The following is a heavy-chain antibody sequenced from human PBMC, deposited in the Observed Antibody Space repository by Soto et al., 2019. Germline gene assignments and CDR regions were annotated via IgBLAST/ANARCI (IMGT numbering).Heavy chain of an antibody. CDR1: GYTFTSYG. CDR2: VCAYNGNT. CDR3: ARRSGSSWYGILYYYYGMDV. V-gene: IGHV1-18*04. J-gene: IGHJ6*02. Sequence: GLVTDSRKASGYTFTSYGISRVPQAPGEGLERMGWVCAYNGNTTDAQKLQGRVTMPTDTSTSTAYMELRSLRSDDTAVEYCARRSGSSWYGILYYYYGMDVWGQGTTVTVSS. D-gene: IGHD6-13*01.